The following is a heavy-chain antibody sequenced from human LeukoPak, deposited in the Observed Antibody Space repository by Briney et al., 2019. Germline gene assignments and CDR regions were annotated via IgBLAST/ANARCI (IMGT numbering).Heavy chain of an antibody. D-gene: IGHD3-3*01. CDR1: GNTFPSNA. Sequence: ASVKVSCKTSGNTFPSNAMHWVRQAPGQRLEWMGWINADNGNTKYSQEFQGRVTITRDTSASTACMELSSLKSEDMAVYYCARGQSGYPFDYWGQGTLVTVSS. CDR2: INADNGNT. V-gene: IGHV1-3*03. CDR3: ARGQSGYPFDY. J-gene: IGHJ4*02.